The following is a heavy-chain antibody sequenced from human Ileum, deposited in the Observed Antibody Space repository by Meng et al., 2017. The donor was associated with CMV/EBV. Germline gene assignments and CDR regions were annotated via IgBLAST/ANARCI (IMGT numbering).Heavy chain of an antibody. CDR3: ARETPYCSSTSCYIWFDP. V-gene: IGHV1-2*02. D-gene: IGHD2-2*02. J-gene: IGHJ5*02. CDR2: INPNSGGT. Sequence: FTGYYRHWVRQAPGQGLEWMGWINPNSGGTNYAQKFQGRVTMTRDTSISTAYMELSRLRSDDTAVYYCARETPYCSSTSCYIWFDPWGQGTLVTVSS. CDR1: FTGYY.